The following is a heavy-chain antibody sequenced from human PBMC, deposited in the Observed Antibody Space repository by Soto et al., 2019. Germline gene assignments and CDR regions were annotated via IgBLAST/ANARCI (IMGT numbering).Heavy chain of an antibody. D-gene: IGHD4-4*01. CDR1: GFTFSNAW. CDR3: TTGVEHDSSNYDVWFDP. Sequence: PGGSLRLCCAASGFTFSNAWMNWVRQAPGKGLEWVGRIKSKTDGGTTDYAAPVKGRFTISRDDSKNTLYLQMNSLKTEDTAVYYCTTGVEHDSSNYDVWFDPWGQGTLVTVSS. V-gene: IGHV3-15*07. CDR2: IKSKTDGGTT. J-gene: IGHJ5*02.